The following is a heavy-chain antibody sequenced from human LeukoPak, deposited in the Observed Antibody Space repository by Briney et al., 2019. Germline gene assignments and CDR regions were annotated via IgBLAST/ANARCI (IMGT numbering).Heavy chain of an antibody. V-gene: IGHV3-23*01. CDR1: GFTFSSYA. Sequence: GGSLRLSCAASGFTFSSYAMSWARQAPGKGLEWVSAISGSGGSTYYADSVKGRFTISRDNSKNTLYLQMNSLRAEDTAVYYCAKDLRASYSSGWYYFDYWGQGTLVTVSS. D-gene: IGHD6-19*01. CDR2: ISGSGGST. CDR3: AKDLRASYSSGWYYFDY. J-gene: IGHJ4*02.